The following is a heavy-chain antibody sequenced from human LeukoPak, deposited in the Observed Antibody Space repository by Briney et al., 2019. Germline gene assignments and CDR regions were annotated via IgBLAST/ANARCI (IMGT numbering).Heavy chain of an antibody. CDR1: GFTINTAA. Sequence: GGSLRLSCAGSGFTINTAAMSWVRQAPGKGLEWVSAISGSGRSTYYTDSVRGRFTISRDNPKNTLYLQMNSQRAEHTAVYFCAKGRGTRVYNWFDTWGQGILVPVSS. V-gene: IGHV3-23*01. CDR3: AKGRGTRVYNWFDT. J-gene: IGHJ5*02. CDR2: ISGSGRST. D-gene: IGHD1-26*01.